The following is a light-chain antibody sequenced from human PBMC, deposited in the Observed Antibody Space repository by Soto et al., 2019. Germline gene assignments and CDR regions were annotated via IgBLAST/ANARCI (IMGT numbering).Light chain of an antibody. Sequence: AIELTQSPSSLSPSVGDRVTITCQASQGIRNDLGWYQQKPGKAPKLLLYAASSLQSGVPSRFSGSGSGTDLTLTISSLQTEDFATYYCQQYNSYSPLTFGGGTNVDIK. CDR3: QQYNSYSPLT. CDR2: AAS. J-gene: IGKJ4*01. CDR1: QGIRND. V-gene: IGKV1-6*01.